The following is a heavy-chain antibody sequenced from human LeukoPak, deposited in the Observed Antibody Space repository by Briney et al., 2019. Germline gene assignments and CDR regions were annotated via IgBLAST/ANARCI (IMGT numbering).Heavy chain of an antibody. CDR2: INHSGST. CDR1: GGSFSGYY. J-gene: IGHJ4*02. D-gene: IGHD1-20*01. CDR3: ARALNWNYVDY. Sequence: SETLSLTCAVYGGSFSGYYWSWIRQPPGKGLEWIGEINHSGSTNYNPSLKSRVTISVDTSKNQFSLKLSSVTAADTAVYYCARALNWNYVDYWGQGTLVTVSS. V-gene: IGHV4-34*01.